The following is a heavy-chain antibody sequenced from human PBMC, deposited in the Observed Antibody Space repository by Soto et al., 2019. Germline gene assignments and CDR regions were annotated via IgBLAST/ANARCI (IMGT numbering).Heavy chain of an antibody. CDR2: ISYDGTNK. J-gene: IGHJ4*02. V-gene: IGHV3-30-3*01. CDR1: GFSFSISP. CDR3: ARDPKTSGGQNWAFNYFDS. D-gene: IGHD7-27*01. Sequence: GGSLRLSSQASGFSFSISPMHWVRQAPGKGPEWVALISYDGTNKFYADSVKGRFTISRDNSKSTLYLQVDSLRPEDAAVYYCARDPKTSGGQNWAFNYFDSWGQGTLVTVSS.